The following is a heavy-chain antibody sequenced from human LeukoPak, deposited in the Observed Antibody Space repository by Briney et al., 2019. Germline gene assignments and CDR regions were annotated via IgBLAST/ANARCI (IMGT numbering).Heavy chain of an antibody. CDR1: GGSISSYY. CDR3: ARAINGTTFAFDI. V-gene: IGHV4-59*13. CDR2: IYYSGST. J-gene: IGHJ3*02. Sequence: SETLSLTCTVSGGSISSYYWSWIRQPPGKGLEWIGYIYYSGSTNYDPSLKSRVTMSVDTSKNQFSLKLSSVTAADTAVYYCARAINGTTFAFDIWGQGTMVTVSS. D-gene: IGHD1-20*01.